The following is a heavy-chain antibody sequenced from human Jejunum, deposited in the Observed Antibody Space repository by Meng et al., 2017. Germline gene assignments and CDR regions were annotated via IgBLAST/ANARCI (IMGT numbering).Heavy chain of an antibody. CDR1: GFSLTTYGVG. D-gene: IGHD3-9*01. CDR3: AYPGFSLESAGYGQVDS. Sequence: SGPTLVKPTQTLPLTCTFSGFSLTTYGVGVGWIRQPPGKALEWLAVIYWDDDERFSPSRKSRLTITKDTSKNQVVLTVNNMDPVDTRTYYCAYPGFSLESAGYGQVDSWGQGTLVTVSS. J-gene: IGHJ4*02. CDR2: IYWDDDE. V-gene: IGHV2-5*02.